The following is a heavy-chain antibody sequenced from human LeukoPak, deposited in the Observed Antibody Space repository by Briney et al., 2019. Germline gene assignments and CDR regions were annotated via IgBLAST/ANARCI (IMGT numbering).Heavy chain of an antibody. Sequence: GGSLRLSCAASGFTFSSYTMNWVRQAPGKGLEWVSYTSGSTNIIYYADSVKGRFTISRDNAKNSVYLQMNSLRPEDTAVYYCARDMRVWGSYRYTRAFDIWGQGTLVTVSS. V-gene: IGHV3-48*04. CDR2: TSGSTNII. D-gene: IGHD3-16*02. CDR1: GFTFSSYT. J-gene: IGHJ3*02. CDR3: ARDMRVWGSYRYTRAFDI.